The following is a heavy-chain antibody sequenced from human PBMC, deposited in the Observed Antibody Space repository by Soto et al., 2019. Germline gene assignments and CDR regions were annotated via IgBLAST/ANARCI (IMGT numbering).Heavy chain of an antibody. CDR1: TGSPRTHP. Sequence: KLPHPNTVSTGSPRTHPSIWIRQPPGKGLEWIGYMANSGSTNYNPSLKSRVTISVDTSKSQFSLKLNSVTAADTAIYYCAEGSSRPDHSGQGSL. CDR2: MANSGST. J-gene: IGHJ4*02. D-gene: IGHD2-2*01. V-gene: IGHV4-59*11. CDR3: AEGSSRPDH.